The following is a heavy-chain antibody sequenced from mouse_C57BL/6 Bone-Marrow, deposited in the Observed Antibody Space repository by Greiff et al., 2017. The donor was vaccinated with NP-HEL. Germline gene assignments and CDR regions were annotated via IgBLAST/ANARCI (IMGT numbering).Heavy chain of an antibody. V-gene: IGHV14-3*01. CDR3: ARRGYCGSSPFAY. CDR2: IDPANGNN. D-gene: IGHD1-1*01. CDR1: GFTIKNTY. Sequence: EVHLVESVAELVRPGASVKLSCTASGFTIKNTYMHWVKQRPEQGLEWIGRIDPANGNNKSAPQFPGKATITADTSSSTAYLQLSSLTSEDTAIYYCARRGYCGSSPFAYWGPGTLVTVSA. J-gene: IGHJ3*01.